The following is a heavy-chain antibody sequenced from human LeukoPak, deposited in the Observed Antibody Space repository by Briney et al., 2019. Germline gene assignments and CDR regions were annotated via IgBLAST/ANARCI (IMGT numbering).Heavy chain of an antibody. Sequence: SETLSLTCTVSGGSISSYYWSWIRQPPGKGLEWSGYIYYSGSTNYNPSLKSRVTISVDTSKNQFSLKLSSVTAADTAVYYCARESSGYSSGWYSDYWGQGTLVTVSS. CDR3: ARESSGYSSGWYSDY. V-gene: IGHV4-59*12. J-gene: IGHJ4*02. CDR2: IYYSGST. CDR1: GGSISSYY. D-gene: IGHD6-19*01.